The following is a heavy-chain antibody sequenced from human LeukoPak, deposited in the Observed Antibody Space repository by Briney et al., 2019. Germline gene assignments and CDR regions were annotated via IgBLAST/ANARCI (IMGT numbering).Heavy chain of an antibody. CDR2: ISSSSSYI. Sequence: PGGSLRLSCAASGFTFSSYSMNWVRQAPGKGLEWVSSISSSSSYIYYADSVKGRFTISRDNSKNTLYLQMNSLRAEDTAVYYCARDITGTIYSIDYWGQGTLVTVSS. CDR1: GFTFSSYS. J-gene: IGHJ4*02. V-gene: IGHV3-21*01. D-gene: IGHD1-20*01. CDR3: ARDITGTIYSIDY.